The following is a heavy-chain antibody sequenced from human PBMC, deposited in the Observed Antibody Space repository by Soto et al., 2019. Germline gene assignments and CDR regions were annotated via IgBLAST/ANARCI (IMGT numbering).Heavy chain of an antibody. CDR1: GGSFSGYY. CDR3: AKGNDYDSYYFDY. D-gene: IGHD3-22*01. J-gene: IGHJ4*02. Sequence: PSETLSLTCAVYGGSFSGYYWSWVRQAPGKGLEWVSAISGSGGSTYYADSVKGRFTISRDNSKNTLYLQMNSLRAEDTAIYYCAKGNDYDSYYFDYWGQGTLVTVSS. CDR2: ISGSGGST. V-gene: IGHV3-23*01.